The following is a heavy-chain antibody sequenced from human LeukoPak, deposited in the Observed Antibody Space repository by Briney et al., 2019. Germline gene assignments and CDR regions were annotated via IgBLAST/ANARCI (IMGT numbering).Heavy chain of an antibody. J-gene: IGHJ6*02. V-gene: IGHV3-21*01. CDR3: ARGMEYSSSWYPRPVHYYYGMDV. D-gene: IGHD6-13*01. CDR2: INSSSSYI. Sequence: GGSLRLSCAASGFTFSSYSMNWVRQAPGKGLEWVSSINSSSSYIYYADSVKGRFTISRDNAKNSLYLQMNSLRAEDTAVYYCARGMEYSSSWYPRPVHYYYGMDVWGQGTTVTVSS. CDR1: GFTFSSYS.